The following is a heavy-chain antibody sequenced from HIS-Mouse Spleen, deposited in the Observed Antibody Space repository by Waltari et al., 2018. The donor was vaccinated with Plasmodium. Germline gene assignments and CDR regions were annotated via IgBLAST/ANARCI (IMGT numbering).Heavy chain of an antibody. V-gene: IGHV3-7*01. D-gene: IGHD6-13*01. J-gene: IGHJ2*01. Sequence: EVQLVESGGGLVQPGGSLRLAGAACGFPFSSYWMSWVGQAPGKGLEWVANIKQDGSEKYYVDSVKGRFTISRDNAKNSLYLQMNSLRAEDTAVYYCASSWYWYFDLWGRGTLVTVSS. CDR2: IKQDGSEK. CDR1: GFPFSSYW. CDR3: ASSWYWYFDL.